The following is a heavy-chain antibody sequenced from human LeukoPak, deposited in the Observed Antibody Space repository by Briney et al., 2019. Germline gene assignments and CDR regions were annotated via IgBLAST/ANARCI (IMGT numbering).Heavy chain of an antibody. Sequence: PGGSLRLSCVGSGFSVDNYAVNWVRQAPGKGLEWVSSISFTGGRTYYTDSVKGRFTISRDNSKNTLYLQMNSLRAEDTAVYYCVTSEYEGSDQSFDLWGRGTLVTVSS. CDR3: VTSEYEGSDQSFDL. D-gene: IGHD2-2*01. CDR1: GFSVDNYA. V-gene: IGHV3-23*01. CDR2: ISFTGGRT. J-gene: IGHJ2*01.